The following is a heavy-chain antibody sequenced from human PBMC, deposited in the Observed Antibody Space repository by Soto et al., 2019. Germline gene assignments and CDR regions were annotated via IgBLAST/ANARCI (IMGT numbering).Heavy chain of an antibody. J-gene: IGHJ6*01. V-gene: IGHV1-69*01. Sequence: QVQLVQSGAEVRKPGSSAKVSCKAPGGTLSTYAMSWVRQAPGQGLEWMGGIVPVFATPTYAQRFQGRVAITADESTNTAYMELSSLRSEDTAVYYCARHSGPQFYYYVMDVW. D-gene: IGHD2-8*02. CDR3: ARHSGPQFYYYVMDV. CDR1: GGTLSTYA. CDR2: IVPVFATP.